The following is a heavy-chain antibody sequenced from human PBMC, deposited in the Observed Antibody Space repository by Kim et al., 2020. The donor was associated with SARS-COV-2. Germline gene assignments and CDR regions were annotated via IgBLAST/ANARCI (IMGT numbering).Heavy chain of an antibody. CDR2: IYYSGST. V-gene: IGHV4-59*01. CDR1: GGSISNYY. D-gene: IGHD2-2*01. Sequence: SETLSLTCTVSGGSISNYYWSWIRQPPGKGLEWIGYIYYSGSTNYNPSLQSRVTMSVNTSKMQFSLKLSSVTAAATAVYYCARGILGFCSSSSCPEGAF. CDR3: ARGILGFCSSSSCPEGAF. J-gene: IGHJ3*01.